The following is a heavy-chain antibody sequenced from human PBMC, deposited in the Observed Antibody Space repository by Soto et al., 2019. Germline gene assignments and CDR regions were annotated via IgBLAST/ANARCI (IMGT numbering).Heavy chain of an antibody. CDR3: ARPFTMITRDAFDI. J-gene: IGHJ3*02. CDR2: IYPGDSDT. CDR1: EYSFTNYW. D-gene: IGHD3-22*01. V-gene: IGHV5-51*01. Sequence: GESMKISCKGSEYSFTNYWIGWVRQMPGKGLEWMGIIYPGDSDTRYSPSFQGQVTISADKSISTAYLQRSSLKASDTAMYYCARPFTMITRDAFDIWGQGTMVTVSS.